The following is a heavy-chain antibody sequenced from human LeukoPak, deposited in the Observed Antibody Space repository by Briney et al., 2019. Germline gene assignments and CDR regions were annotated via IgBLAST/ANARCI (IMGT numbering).Heavy chain of an antibody. CDR1: GGSFSGYY. V-gene: IGHV4-34*01. J-gene: IGHJ4*02. CDR3: ARGLYCGGDCFNYFDY. D-gene: IGHD2-21*02. CDR2: INHSGST. Sequence: PSETLSLTCAVYGGSFSGYYWSWIRQPPGKGLEWIGEINHSGSTNYNPSLKSRVTISVDTSKNQFSLKLSSVTAADPAVYYCARGLYCGGDCFNYFDYWGQGTLVTVSS.